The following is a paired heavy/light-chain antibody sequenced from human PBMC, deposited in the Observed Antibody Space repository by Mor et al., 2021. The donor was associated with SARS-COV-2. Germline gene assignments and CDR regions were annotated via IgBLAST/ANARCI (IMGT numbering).Heavy chain of an antibody. Sequence: EVQLLEAGGGLLQPGGSLRLSCVASGFTFSSYAMSWVRQAPGKGLEWVSAISDSGGTTYSTDSMEGRVTISRDNSRNTLFLNMDRLRVDDTAVYYCVRDRRGSGNYGWFDSWAQGTLVTVSS. CDR1: GFTFSSYA. D-gene: IGHD3-10*01. CDR2: ISDSGGTT. CDR3: VRDRRGSGNYGWFDS. V-gene: IGHV3-23*01. J-gene: IGHJ5*01.
Light chain of an antibody. CDR3: QQAKTFPLT. V-gene: IGKV1-12*01. CDR1: QDITSR. J-gene: IGKJ4*01. CDR2: DAS. Sequence: DIQMTQSPSSVSASVGDRVSITCRASQDITSRLAWYQQKPGKAPKLLIYDASILQSGVPSRFTGSGSGTDFTLTINRLQPEDFATYYCQQAKTFPLTFGGGTGVE.